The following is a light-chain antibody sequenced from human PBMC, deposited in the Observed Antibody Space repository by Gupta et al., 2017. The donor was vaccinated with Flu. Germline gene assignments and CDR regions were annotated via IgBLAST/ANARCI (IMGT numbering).Light chain of an antibody. J-gene: IGKJ1*01. CDR1: ERVGNY. CDR2: GAS. V-gene: IGKV1-39*01. CDR3: QQRDITPRT. Sequence: DIQMTQSPPSLSASVGDSVTISCRASERVGNYLNWYQQKRGKAPHLLIYGASRLHSGVPSRFSGSGSGTDFTLTMRGLQPEDFATYYCQQRDITPRTFGQGTEVELK.